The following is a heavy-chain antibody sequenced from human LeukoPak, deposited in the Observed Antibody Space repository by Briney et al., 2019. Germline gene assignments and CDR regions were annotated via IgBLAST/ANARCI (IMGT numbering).Heavy chain of an antibody. J-gene: IGHJ4*02. CDR1: GGFISSSNW. Sequence: SETLSLTCAVSGGFISSSNWWSWVRQPPGKGLEWIGEIYHSGSTNYNPSLKSRVTISVDKSKNQFSLKLSSVTAADTAVYYCAREGPRDYVWGSYRYGLDYWGQGTLVTVSS. D-gene: IGHD3-16*02. V-gene: IGHV4-4*02. CDR3: AREGPRDYVWGSYRYGLDY. CDR2: IYHSGST.